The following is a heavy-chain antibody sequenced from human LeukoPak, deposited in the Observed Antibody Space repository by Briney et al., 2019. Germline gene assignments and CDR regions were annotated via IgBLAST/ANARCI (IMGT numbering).Heavy chain of an antibody. D-gene: IGHD6-19*01. Sequence: SETLSLTCTVSGGSISSYYWSWIRQPPGKGLEWIGYIYYSGNTNCNPSLKSRVTISVDTSKNQFSLNLNSVTAADTAVYYCARHRSSGWYDYFDYWGQGTLVTVSS. V-gene: IGHV4-59*01. CDR2: IYYSGNT. CDR1: GGSISSYY. CDR3: ARHRSSGWYDYFDY. J-gene: IGHJ4*02.